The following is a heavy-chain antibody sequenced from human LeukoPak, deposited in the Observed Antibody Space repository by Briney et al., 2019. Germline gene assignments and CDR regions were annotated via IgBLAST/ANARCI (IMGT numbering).Heavy chain of an antibody. D-gene: IGHD3-10*01. V-gene: IGHV3-66*01. J-gene: IGHJ6*03. CDR1: GFIFSSYS. CDR3: ASAMVRGPYLYYYYYYMDV. Sequence: GGSLRLSCAASGFIFSSYSMHWVRQAPGKGLEWVSVIYSGGSTYYADSVKGRFTISRDNSKNTLYLQMNSLRAEDTAVYYCASAMVRGPYLYYYYYYMDVWGKGTTVTISS. CDR2: IYSGGST.